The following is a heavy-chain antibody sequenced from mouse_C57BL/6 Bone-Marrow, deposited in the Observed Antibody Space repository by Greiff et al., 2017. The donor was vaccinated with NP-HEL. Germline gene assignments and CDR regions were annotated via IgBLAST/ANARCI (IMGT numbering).Heavy chain of an antibody. V-gene: IGHV5-6*02. D-gene: IGHD2-4*01. J-gene: IGHJ4*01. CDR2: ISSGGSYT. CDR1: GFTFSSYG. Sequence: EVKVVESGGDLVKPGGSLKLSCAASGFTFSSYGMSWVRQTPDKRLEWVATISSGGSYTYYPDSVKGRFTISRDNAKNTLYLQMSSLKSDDTAMYYCAKRPMITKDYAMNYWGQGTSVTVSS. CDR3: AKRPMITKDYAMNY.